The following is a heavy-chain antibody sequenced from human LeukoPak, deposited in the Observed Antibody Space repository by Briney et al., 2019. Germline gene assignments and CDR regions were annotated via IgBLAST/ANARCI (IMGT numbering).Heavy chain of an antibody. CDR2: ISAYNGNT. CDR3: ARSTGTGYYYMDV. J-gene: IGHJ6*03. CDR1: GYTFTGYY. Sequence: ASVKVSCKASGYTFTGYYMHWVRQAPGQGLEWMGWISAYNGNTNYAQKLQGRVTMTTDTSTSTAYMELRSLRSDDTAVYYCARSTGTGYYYMDVWGKGTTVTVSS. D-gene: IGHD1-1*01. V-gene: IGHV1-18*04.